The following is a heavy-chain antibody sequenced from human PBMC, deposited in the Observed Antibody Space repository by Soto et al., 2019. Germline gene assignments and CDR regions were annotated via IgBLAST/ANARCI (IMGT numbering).Heavy chain of an antibody. J-gene: IGHJ5*02. V-gene: IGHV4-39*01. CDR1: GGSISSISYY. D-gene: IGHD3-3*01. CDR2: IYYSGST. Sequence: QMQLQESGPGLVKPSETLSLTCTVSGGSISSISYYWGWIRQPPGRGLEWIGNIYYSGSTYYNPSLNGXXSXSXXTSKNQFSLNLRFVTAADTAVCSCARQADFWSAYLWGQGTLVAVSS. CDR3: ARQADFWSAYL.